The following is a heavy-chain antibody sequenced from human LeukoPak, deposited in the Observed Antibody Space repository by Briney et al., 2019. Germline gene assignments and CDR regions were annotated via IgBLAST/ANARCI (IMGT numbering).Heavy chain of an antibody. V-gene: IGHV3-30*02. D-gene: IGHD1-26*01. CDR2: IRYDGSNK. CDR3: AKDPRPYSGSLTYYYMDV. CDR1: GFTFSSYG. J-gene: IGHJ6*03. Sequence: GGSLRLSCAASGFTFSSYGMHWVRQAPGKGLEWVAFIRYDGSNKYYADSVKGRFTISRDNSKNTLYLQMNSLRAEDTAVYYCAKDPRPYSGSLTYYYMDVWGKGTTVTVSS.